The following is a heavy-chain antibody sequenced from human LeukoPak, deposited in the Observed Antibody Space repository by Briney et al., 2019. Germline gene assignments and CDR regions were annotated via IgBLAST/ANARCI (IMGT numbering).Heavy chain of an antibody. Sequence: SETLSLTCTVSGDSTSSSTYYWDWIRQAPGKGLEWIGNIYDSGTTHFNPSLKSRVTISGDTSKNQFSLKLNSVTAADTAIYYCATHRRSGSGGSENAFEIWGQGTMVTVSS. D-gene: IGHD5-12*01. CDR2: IYDSGTT. V-gene: IGHV4-39*01. CDR3: ATHRRSGSGGSENAFEI. CDR1: GDSTSSSTYY. J-gene: IGHJ3*02.